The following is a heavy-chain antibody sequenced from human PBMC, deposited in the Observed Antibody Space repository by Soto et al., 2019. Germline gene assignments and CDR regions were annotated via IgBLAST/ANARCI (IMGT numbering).Heavy chain of an antibody. CDR3: VSGADY. J-gene: IGHJ4*02. CDR2: IKQDGSEK. CDR1: GLRFSSYW. V-gene: IGHV3-7*05. Sequence: GGSLRLSCAASGLRFSSYWMTWVRQAPGKGLEWVANIKQDGSEKYYVDSVKGRFTITRDNAKNSLYLQMNSLRAEDTAVYYCVSGADYWGQGTLVTVSS.